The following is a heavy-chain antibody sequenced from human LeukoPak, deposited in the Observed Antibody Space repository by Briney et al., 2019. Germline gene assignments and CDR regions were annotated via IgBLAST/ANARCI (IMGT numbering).Heavy chain of an antibody. CDR1: GGSFSGYY. V-gene: IGHV4-59*01. J-gene: IGHJ6*03. CDR3: ARVGMVRGVIYYMDV. Sequence: SETLSLTCAVYGGSFSGYYWSWIRQPPGKGLERIGYIYYSGSTNYNPSLKSRVTISVDTSKNQFSLKLSSVTAADTAVYYCARVGMVRGVIYYMDVWGKGTTVTVSS. D-gene: IGHD3-10*01. CDR2: IYYSGST.